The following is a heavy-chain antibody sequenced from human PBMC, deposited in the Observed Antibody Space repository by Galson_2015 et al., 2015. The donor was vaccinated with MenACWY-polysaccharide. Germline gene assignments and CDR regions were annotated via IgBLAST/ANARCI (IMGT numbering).Heavy chain of an antibody. CDR3: ARVRVGATLFDY. Sequence: ETLSLTCTVSGGSISSYYWSWIRQPPGKGLEWIGYIYYSGSTNYNPSLKSRVTISVDTSKNQFSLKLSSVTAADTAVYYCARVRVGATLFDYWGQGTLVTVSS. D-gene: IGHD1-26*01. CDR1: GGSISSYY. CDR2: IYYSGST. J-gene: IGHJ4*02. V-gene: IGHV4-59*01.